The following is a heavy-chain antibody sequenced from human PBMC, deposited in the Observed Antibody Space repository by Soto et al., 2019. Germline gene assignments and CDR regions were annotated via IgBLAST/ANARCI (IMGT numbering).Heavy chain of an antibody. D-gene: IGHD1-20*01. Sequence: SETLSLTCTVSGGSISSSSYYWGWIRQPPGKGLEWIGSIYYSGSTYYNPSLKSRVTISVDTSKNQFSLKLSSVTAADTAVYYCARLTPPNTGSPDAFDIWGQGTMVTVSS. V-gene: IGHV4-39*01. CDR3: ARLTPPNTGSPDAFDI. CDR1: GGSISSSSYY. CDR2: IYYSGST. J-gene: IGHJ3*02.